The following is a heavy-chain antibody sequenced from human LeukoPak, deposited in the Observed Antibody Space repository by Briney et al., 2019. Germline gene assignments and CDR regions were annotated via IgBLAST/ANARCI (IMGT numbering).Heavy chain of an antibody. V-gene: IGHV4-4*02. CDR1: GGSISDW. D-gene: IGHD3-16*01. CDR3: AQSWGS. Sequence: SETLSLTCAVSGGSISDWCSWVRQPPGKGLEGIVEISPGGITTYNPSLERRVTISLDNSKNHLSLHLNSVTVADTAVYYCAQSWGSWGQGTLVTVSS. J-gene: IGHJ5*02. CDR2: ISPGGIT.